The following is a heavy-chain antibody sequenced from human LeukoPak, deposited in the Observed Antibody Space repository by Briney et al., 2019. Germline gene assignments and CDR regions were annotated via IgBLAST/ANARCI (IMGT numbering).Heavy chain of an antibody. CDR2: ISAYNGNT. Sequence: ASVKVSCKASGYTLTSYGISWVRQAPGQGLEWMGWISAYNGNTNYAQKLQGRVTMTTDTSTSTAYMELRSRRSDDTAVYYCAVAGYCSSTSCYTDGYYYCMDVWGKGTTVTVSS. CDR3: AVAGYCSSTSCYTDGYYYCMDV. J-gene: IGHJ6*03. D-gene: IGHD2-2*02. V-gene: IGHV1-18*01. CDR1: GYTLTSYG.